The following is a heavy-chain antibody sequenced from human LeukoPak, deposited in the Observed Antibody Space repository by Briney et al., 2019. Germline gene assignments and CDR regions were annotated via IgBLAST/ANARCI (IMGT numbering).Heavy chain of an antibody. Sequence: SETLSLTCTVSGGSISSSRYYWGWIRQPPGKGLEWIGSIYYSGSTYYNPSLKSRVTISIDTSKNQFSLKLSSVTAADTAVYYCARRMPYCSSTSCHRYYFDYWGQGTLVTVSS. J-gene: IGHJ4*02. CDR1: GGSISSSRYY. CDR3: ARRMPYCSSTSCHRYYFDY. D-gene: IGHD2-2*01. V-gene: IGHV4-39*01. CDR2: IYYSGST.